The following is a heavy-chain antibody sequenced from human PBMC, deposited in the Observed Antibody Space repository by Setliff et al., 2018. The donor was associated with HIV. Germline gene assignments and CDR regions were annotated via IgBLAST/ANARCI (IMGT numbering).Heavy chain of an antibody. Sequence: PSETLSLTCAVYGGSFSGYYWSWIRQSPGKGLEWIGEINYSGSTNYNPSLKSRVTILGDTSKNQFSLKLSSVTAADTAVYYCARRAGSDYFTRFDYWGQGTLVTVSS. CDR3: ARRAGSDYFTRFDY. J-gene: IGHJ4*02. CDR2: INYSGST. D-gene: IGHD3-10*01. V-gene: IGHV4-34*01. CDR1: GGSFSGYY.